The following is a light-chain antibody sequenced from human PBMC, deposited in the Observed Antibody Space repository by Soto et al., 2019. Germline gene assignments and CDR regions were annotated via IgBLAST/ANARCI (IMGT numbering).Light chain of an antibody. CDR3: QSYDNSLNTIL. Sequence: QAVVTQPPSASGTPGQRVPISCSGSSSNIGTNTVNWYQQLPGTAPKLLIFGNTNRPSGVPDRFSGARSGASASLAISEPQADDEAIYYCQSYDNSLNTILFGGGTKLTVL. V-gene: IGLV1-44*01. CDR2: GNT. J-gene: IGLJ2*01. CDR1: SSNIGTNT.